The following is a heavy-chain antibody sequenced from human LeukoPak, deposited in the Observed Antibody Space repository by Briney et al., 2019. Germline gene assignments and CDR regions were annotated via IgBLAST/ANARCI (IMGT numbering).Heavy chain of an antibody. CDR3: ARDNLQLLEHYYYYYKDV. J-gene: IGHJ6*03. CDR2: PYYSGST. CDR1: GYSISSVYY. V-gene: IGHV4-38-2*02. D-gene: IGHD1-1*01. Sequence: SETLSLTCTVSGYSISSVYYWGWIRQPPGKGLEGMGNPYYSGSTYYTPSVKSLVTMFVDTSKNQFSLKLSSVTGADTAVYYCARDNLQLLEHYYYYYKDVWGKGTTVAVSS.